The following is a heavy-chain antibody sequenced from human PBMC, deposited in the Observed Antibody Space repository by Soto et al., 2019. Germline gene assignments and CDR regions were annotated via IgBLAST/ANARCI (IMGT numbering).Heavy chain of an antibody. Sequence: SETLSLTCAVYGGSFSGYYWSWIRQPPGKGLEWIGEINHSGSTNYNPSLKSRVTMSVDTSKNQFSLKLSSVTAADTAVYYCARVLVGAVDYWGQGTLVTVSS. J-gene: IGHJ4*02. CDR3: ARVLVGAVDY. D-gene: IGHD1-26*01. CDR2: INHSGST. CDR1: GGSFSGYY. V-gene: IGHV4-34*01.